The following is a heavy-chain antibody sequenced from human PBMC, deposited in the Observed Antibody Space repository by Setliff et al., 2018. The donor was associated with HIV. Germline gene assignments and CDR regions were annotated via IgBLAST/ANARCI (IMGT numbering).Heavy chain of an antibody. CDR2: INPYSGDT. J-gene: IGHJ4*02. V-gene: IGHV1-2*06. CDR3: ARGRGLYSSGYFIDY. Sequence: ASVKVSCKASGYTFTGYYMHWVRQAPGQGLEWMGRINPYSGDTNYAQKFQGRVTITRDTSATTAYMELRSLRSEDTAVYYCARGRGLYSSGYFIDYWGQGTLVTVSS. D-gene: IGHD6-19*01. CDR1: GYTFTGYY.